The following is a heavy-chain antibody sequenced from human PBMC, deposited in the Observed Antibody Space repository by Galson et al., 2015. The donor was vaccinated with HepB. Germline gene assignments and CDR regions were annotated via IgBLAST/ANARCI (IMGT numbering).Heavy chain of an antibody. Sequence: CAISGDSVSSNSAAWNWIRQSPSRGLEWLGRTYYRSKWYNDYAVSVKSRITINPDTSKNTLYLQMNSLRADDTAVYYCARDPEWNPTNYVDYWGQGTLVTVSS. D-gene: IGHD1-1*01. J-gene: IGHJ4*02. V-gene: IGHV6-1*01. CDR2: TYYRSKWYN. CDR1: GDSVSSNSAA. CDR3: ARDPEWNPTNYVDY.